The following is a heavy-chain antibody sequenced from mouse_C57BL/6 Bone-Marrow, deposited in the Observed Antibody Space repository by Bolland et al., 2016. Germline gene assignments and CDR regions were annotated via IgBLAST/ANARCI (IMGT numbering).Heavy chain of an antibody. V-gene: IGHV1-81*01. CDR2: GNT. D-gene: IGHD4-1*01. Sequence: GNTYYNEKFKGKATLTADKYSSTAYMELRSLTSEDSAVYFCARGWDLAYWGQGTLV. CDR3: ARGWDLAY. J-gene: IGHJ3*01.